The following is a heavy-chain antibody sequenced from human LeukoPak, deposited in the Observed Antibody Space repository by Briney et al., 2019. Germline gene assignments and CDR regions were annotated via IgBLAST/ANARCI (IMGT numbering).Heavy chain of an antibody. Sequence: PGGSLRLSCAASGGTFSSYAISWVRQAPGQGLEWMGGIIPIFGTANYAQKFQGRVTITTDESTSTAYMELSSLRSEDTAVYYCAGDSGSYSWGQGTLVTVSS. CDR2: IIPIFGTA. V-gene: IGHV1-69*05. CDR1: GGTFSSYA. CDR3: AGDSGSYS. D-gene: IGHD1-26*01. J-gene: IGHJ4*02.